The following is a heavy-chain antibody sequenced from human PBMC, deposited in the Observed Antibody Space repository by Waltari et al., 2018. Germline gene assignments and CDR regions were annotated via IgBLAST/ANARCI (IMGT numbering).Heavy chain of an antibody. Sequence: QVQLVQSGAEVKKPGSSVKVSCKASGGTFSSYTISWVRQAPGQGLEWMGRIIPILGIANYAQKFQGRVTITADKSTSTAYMELSSLRSEDTAVYYCARDPRIAARNWFDPWGQGTLVTVSS. CDR3: ARDPRIAARNWFDP. CDR2: IIPILGIA. J-gene: IGHJ5*02. D-gene: IGHD6-6*01. V-gene: IGHV1-69*08. CDR1: GGTFSSYT.